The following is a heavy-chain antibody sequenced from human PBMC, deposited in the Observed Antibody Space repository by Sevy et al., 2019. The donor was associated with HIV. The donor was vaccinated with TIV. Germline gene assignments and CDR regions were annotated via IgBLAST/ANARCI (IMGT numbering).Heavy chain of an antibody. CDR3: ARSLKDWTPSAGH. J-gene: IGHJ4*02. D-gene: IGHD1-1*01. V-gene: IGHV3-11*06. CDR1: GFTFSDYY. Sequence: GGSLRLSCTASGFTFSDYYMSWIRQAQGKGLECVSFISSTTGYTNYADSVKGRFTISRDNAKNSLYLQMNNLRAEDTAVYYCARSLKDWTPSAGHWGQGTLVTASS. CDR2: ISSTTGYT.